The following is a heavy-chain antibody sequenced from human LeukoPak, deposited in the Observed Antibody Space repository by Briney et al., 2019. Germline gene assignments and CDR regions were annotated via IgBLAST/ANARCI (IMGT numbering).Heavy chain of an antibody. J-gene: IGHJ4*02. CDR1: GFTFSDTW. D-gene: IGHD3-16*01. Sequence: QPGGSLRLSCAASGFTFSDTWMHWVRQAPGEGLVWVSRIRSDGSDTRYAESVKGRFTISRDNAKNTLYLQMNSLRAEDTAVYYCAKDTLGYFDYWGQGTLVTVSS. V-gene: IGHV3-74*01. CDR3: AKDTLGYFDY. CDR2: IRSDGSDT.